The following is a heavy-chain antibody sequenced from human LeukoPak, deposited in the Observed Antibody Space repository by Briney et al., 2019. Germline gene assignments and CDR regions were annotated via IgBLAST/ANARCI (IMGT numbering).Heavy chain of an antibody. CDR3: ARVLLGSSSPFGY. Sequence: ASVKVSCKASGYTFTGYYMHWVRQAPGQGLEWMGWINPNSGGTNYAQKFQGRVTMTTDTSTSTAYMELRSLRSDDTAVYYCARVLLGSSSPFGYWGQGTLVTVSS. J-gene: IGHJ4*02. CDR2: INPNSGGT. CDR1: GYTFTGYY. V-gene: IGHV1-2*02. D-gene: IGHD6-13*01.